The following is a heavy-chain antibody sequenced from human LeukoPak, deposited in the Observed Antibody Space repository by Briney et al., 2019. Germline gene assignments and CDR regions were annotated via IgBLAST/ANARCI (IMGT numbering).Heavy chain of an antibody. CDR3: ARDGDLGYCSGGSCYSYPFDL. CDR2: IYYSGST. J-gene: IGHJ2*01. V-gene: IGHV4-30-4*01. Sequence: PPETLSLTCTVSGGSISSGDYYWSWIRQPPGKGLEWIGYIYYSGSTYYNPSLKSRVTISVDTSKNQFSLKLSSVTAADTAVYYCARDGDLGYCSGGSCYSYPFDLWGRGTQVTVSS. D-gene: IGHD2-15*01. CDR1: GGSISSGDYY.